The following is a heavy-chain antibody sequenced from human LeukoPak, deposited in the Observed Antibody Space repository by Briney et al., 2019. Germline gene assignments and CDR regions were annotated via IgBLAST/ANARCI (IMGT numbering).Heavy chain of an antibody. CDR3: ARIPPSRYCSSTSCYAADY. J-gene: IGHJ4*02. CDR2: ISAYNGNT. D-gene: IGHD2-2*01. CDR1: GYTFTSYG. Sequence: ASVKVSCKASGYTFTSYGISWVGQAPGQGLGWMGWISAYNGNTNYAQKLQGRVTMTTDTSTSTAYMELRSLRSDDTAVYYCARIPPSRYCSSTSCYAADYWGQGTLVTVSS. V-gene: IGHV1-18*04.